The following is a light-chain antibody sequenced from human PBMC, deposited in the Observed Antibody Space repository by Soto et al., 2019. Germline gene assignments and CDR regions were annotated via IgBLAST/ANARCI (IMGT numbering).Light chain of an antibody. CDR1: QSVSSN. Sequence: EIVMTQSPATLSVSPGERATLACRASQSVSSNLAWYQQKPGQAPKLLIYGASTRATGIPARFSGSGSGTEFTRTISSLLSEDFAVYYCQQYTNWSPYTFGQGTKLEIK. CDR3: QQYTNWSPYT. CDR2: GAS. V-gene: IGKV3-15*01. J-gene: IGKJ2*01.